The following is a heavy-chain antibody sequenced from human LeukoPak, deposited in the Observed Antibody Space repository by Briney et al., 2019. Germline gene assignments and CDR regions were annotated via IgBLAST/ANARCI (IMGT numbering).Heavy chain of an antibody. D-gene: IGHD3-10*01. CDR3: AKDRIIDCYGSGCYYAYAY. CDR2: IRYDGRNK. J-gene: IGHJ4*02. Sequence: GGCLRLSCAASVFTFCTYGMDCVRQAPGKGLECVAFIRYDGRNKYYADSVKGGFTISRDTSQNTLYLQMKSVREQDTGVYYCAKDRIIDCYGSGCYYAYAYWGQRTLVTVPS. CDR1: VFTFCTYG. V-gene: IGHV3-30*02.